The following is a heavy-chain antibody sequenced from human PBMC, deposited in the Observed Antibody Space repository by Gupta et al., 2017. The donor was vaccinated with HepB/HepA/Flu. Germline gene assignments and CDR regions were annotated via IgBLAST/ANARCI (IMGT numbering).Heavy chain of an antibody. D-gene: IGHD3-22*01. CDR1: GFSFTSYS. J-gene: IGHJ5*02. CDR2: ISASGATR. CDR3: AREGDSYDSNDNWFDP. V-gene: IGHV3-48*02. Sequence: EVLLVESGGGLVQPGGSLRVSCAASGFSFTSYSMIWVRQAPGKGLEWLSYISASGATRYYADSVKGRFTISRDNAKNSLYLQMNSLRDEDTAMYYCAREGDSYDSNDNWFDPWGQGTLVTVSS.